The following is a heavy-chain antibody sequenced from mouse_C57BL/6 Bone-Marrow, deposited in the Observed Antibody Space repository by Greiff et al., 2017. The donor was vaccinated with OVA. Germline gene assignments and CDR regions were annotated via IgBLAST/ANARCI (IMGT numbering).Heavy chain of an antibody. D-gene: IGHD4-1*01. Sequence: VQLKESGPELVKPGASVKLSCKASGYSFTGYYMNWVKQSPEKSLEWIGEINPSTGGTTYNQKFKAKATLTVDKSSSTAYMQLKSLTSEDSAVYYCARGGTSPFAYWGQGTLVTVSA. J-gene: IGHJ3*01. CDR3: ARGGTSPFAY. CDR1: GYSFTGYY. V-gene: IGHV1-42*01. CDR2: INPSTGGT.